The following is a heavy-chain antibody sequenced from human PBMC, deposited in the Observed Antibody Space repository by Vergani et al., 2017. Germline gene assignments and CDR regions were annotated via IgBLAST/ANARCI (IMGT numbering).Heavy chain of an antibody. D-gene: IGHD6-19*01. CDR1: GYTFTGYY. CDR2: INPNSGGT. CDR3: ARGQWLPTLSFDY. V-gene: IGHV1-2*02. J-gene: IGHJ4*02. Sequence: QVQLVQSGAEVKKPGASVKVSCKASGYTFTGYYMHWVRQAPGQGLEWMGWINPNSGGTNDAQKFQGRVTMTRDTSISTAYMELSRLRSDDTAVYYCARGQWLPTLSFDYWGQGTLVTVSS.